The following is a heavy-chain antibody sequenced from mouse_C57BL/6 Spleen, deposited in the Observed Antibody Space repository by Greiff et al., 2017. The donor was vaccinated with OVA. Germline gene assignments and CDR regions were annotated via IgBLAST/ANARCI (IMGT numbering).Heavy chain of an antibody. CDR3: ARTSYDYAAWFAY. Sequence: VQLQQSGAELAKPGASMKLSCKASGYTFTSYWMHWVKQRPGQGLEWIGYINPSSGYTKYNQKFKDKATLTADKSSSTAYMQLSSLTYEDSAVYYCARTSYDYAAWFAYWGQGTLVTVSA. CDR1: GYTFTSYW. D-gene: IGHD2-4*01. V-gene: IGHV1-7*01. J-gene: IGHJ3*01. CDR2: INPSSGYT.